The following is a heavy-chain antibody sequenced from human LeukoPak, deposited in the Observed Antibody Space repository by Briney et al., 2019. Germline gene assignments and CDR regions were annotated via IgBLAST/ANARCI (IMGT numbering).Heavy chain of an antibody. J-gene: IGHJ4*02. D-gene: IGHD6-6*01. CDR2: ISGSGGST. V-gene: IGHV3-23*01. Sequence: GGSLRLSCAASGFTFSSYAMTWVRQAPGKGLEWVSTISGSGGSTYYADSVKGRFTISRDNSKNTLYLQMDSLRAEDTAVYYCAREGAARCLDYWGQGTLVTVSS. CDR3: AREGAARCLDY. CDR1: GFTFSSYA.